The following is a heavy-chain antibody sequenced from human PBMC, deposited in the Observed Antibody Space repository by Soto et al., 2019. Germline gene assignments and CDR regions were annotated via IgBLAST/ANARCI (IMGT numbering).Heavy chain of an antibody. CDR3: GKDKKEGGHSVGYADC. J-gene: IGHJ4*02. CDR1: GFTFSSYA. V-gene: IGHV3-23*01. CDR2: VVGSGDST. D-gene: IGHD3-22*01. Sequence: EFQLLESGGGLVQPGGSLRLSCVASGFTFSSYAMNWVRQAPGKGLEWVSVVVGSGDSTYYADSVKGRFTVSRDNSKNTLYLEMNSLTAEDTAVYYCGKDKKEGGHSVGYADCWGQGALVTVSS.